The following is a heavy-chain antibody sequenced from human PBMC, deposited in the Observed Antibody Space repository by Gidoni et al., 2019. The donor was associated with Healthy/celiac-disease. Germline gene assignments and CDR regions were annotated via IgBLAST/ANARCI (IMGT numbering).Heavy chain of an antibody. J-gene: IGHJ3*02. CDR3: AKGAYGSGSYSTDAFDI. CDR1: GFTFDDYA. V-gene: IGHV3-9*01. D-gene: IGHD3-10*01. CDR2: ISWNSGSI. Sequence: EVQLVESGGGLVQPGRSLRLYCAASGFTFDDYAMHWVRQAPGKGLEWVSGISWNSGSIGYEDSVKGRFTISRDNAKNSLYLQMNSLRAEDTALYYCAKGAYGSGSYSTDAFDIWGQGTMVTVSS.